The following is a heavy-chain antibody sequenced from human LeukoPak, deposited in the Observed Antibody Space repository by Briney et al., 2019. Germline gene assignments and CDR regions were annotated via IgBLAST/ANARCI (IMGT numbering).Heavy chain of an antibody. V-gene: IGHV4-34*01. J-gene: IGHJ4*02. Sequence: SETLSLTCAVYGGSFSGYYWSWIRQPPGKGLEWIGEINHSGSTNYNPSLKSRVTISVDTSKNQFSLKLSSVTAADTAVYYCARSCRSGYCVLTNWGQGTLVTVSS. CDR3: ARSCRSGYCVLTN. CDR1: GGSFSGYY. D-gene: IGHD3-22*01. CDR2: INHSGST.